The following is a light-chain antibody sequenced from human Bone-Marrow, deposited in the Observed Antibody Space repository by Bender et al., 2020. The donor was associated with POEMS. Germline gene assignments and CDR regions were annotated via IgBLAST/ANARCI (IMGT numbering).Light chain of an antibody. J-gene: IGLJ7*01. CDR1: SSDVGTYNL. V-gene: IGLV2-23*02. CDR3: QSYDGSLRVYAV. CDR2: DVS. Sequence: QSALTQPASVSGSPGQSITISCTGTSSDVGTYNLVSWYQQHPGKAPKLMLYDVSKRPSGVSNRFSGSKSGTTASLTISGLQAEDEAEYYCQSYDGSLRVYAVFGGGTQLTVL.